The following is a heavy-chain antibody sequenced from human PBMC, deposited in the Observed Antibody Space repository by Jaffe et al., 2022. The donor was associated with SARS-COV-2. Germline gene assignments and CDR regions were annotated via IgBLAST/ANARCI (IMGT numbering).Heavy chain of an antibody. CDR3: TTMKTSGKGYYFDN. D-gene: IGHD2-15*01. J-gene: IGHJ4*02. CDR2: IKSNTDGGTI. Sequence: EVQLVESGGDLVKPGGSLRLSCAASGFTFKNAWMNWVRQAPGQGLEWVGRIKSNTDGGTIDYGAPVRGRFIISRDDSKNTLSLQMNSLKTEDTAIYYCTTMKTSGKGYYFDNWGQGTPVTVSS. CDR1: GFTFKNAW. V-gene: IGHV3-15*01.